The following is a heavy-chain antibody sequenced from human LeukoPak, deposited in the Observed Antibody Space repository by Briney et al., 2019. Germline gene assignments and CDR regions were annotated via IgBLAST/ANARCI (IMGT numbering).Heavy chain of an antibody. CDR1: GYSFTSYW. V-gene: IGHV5-51*01. D-gene: IGHD6-19*01. Sequence: GESLKISCKGSGYSFTSYWIGWVRQMPGKGLEWMGIIYPGDSDTRYSPSFQGQVTISADKSISTAYLQWSSLKASDTAMYYCARQILGYSSGWYSGAFDIWGQGTMVTVSS. CDR3: ARQILGYSSGWYSGAFDI. CDR2: IYPGDSDT. J-gene: IGHJ3*02.